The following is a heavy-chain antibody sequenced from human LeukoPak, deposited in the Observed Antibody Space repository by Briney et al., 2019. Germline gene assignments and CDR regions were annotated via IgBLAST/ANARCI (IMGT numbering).Heavy chain of an antibody. V-gene: IGHV4-39*01. D-gene: IGHD6-13*01. J-gene: IGHJ4*02. CDR2: IYYSGSP. Sequence: PSETLSLTCTVSGGSISSSSYYWGWIRQPPGKGLEWIGSIYYSGSPYYNPSLKSRVTISVDTSKKQFSLKLSSVTAADTAVYYCARVAAAFDYWGQGTLVTVSS. CDR3: ARVAAAFDY. CDR1: GGSISSSSYY.